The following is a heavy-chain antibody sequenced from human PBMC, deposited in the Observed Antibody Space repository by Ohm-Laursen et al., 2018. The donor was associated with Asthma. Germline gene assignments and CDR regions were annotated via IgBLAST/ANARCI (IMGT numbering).Heavy chain of an antibody. Sequence: SLRLSCAASGFTFSSYWMSWVRQAPGKGLEWVANIKQDGSEKYYVDSVKGRFTISRDNAKNSLYLQMNSLRAEDTAVYYCARDPGHSSGWYVIYYYYYGMDVWGQGTTVTVSS. V-gene: IGHV3-7*01. CDR1: GFTFSSYW. J-gene: IGHJ6*02. CDR2: IKQDGSEK. D-gene: IGHD6-13*01. CDR3: ARDPGHSSGWYVIYYYYYGMDV.